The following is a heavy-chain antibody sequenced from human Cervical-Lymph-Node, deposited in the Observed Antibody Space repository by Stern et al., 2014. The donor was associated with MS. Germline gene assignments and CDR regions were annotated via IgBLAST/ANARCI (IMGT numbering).Heavy chain of an antibody. CDR1: GGSLSTYY. D-gene: IGHD6-19*01. J-gene: IGHJ4*02. CDR3: ARSIGASDWSHYFDY. CDR2: IYHSGFT. V-gene: IGHV4-59*01. Sequence: QVQLVESGPGLVKPSETLSLTCTVSGGSLSTYYWTWIRQSPGKGLEWIGYIYHSGFTNYNHSLKSRVTMSIDTSGTHFSLNLRSVTAADTAVYYCARSIGASDWSHYFDYWGQGSLVTVSS.